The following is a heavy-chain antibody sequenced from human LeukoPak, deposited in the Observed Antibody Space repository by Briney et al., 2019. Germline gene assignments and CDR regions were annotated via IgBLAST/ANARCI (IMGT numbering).Heavy chain of an antibody. Sequence: GGSLRLSCAASGFTFSSYAMSWVRQAPGQGLEWVSAISDSGGNTYYADSVKGRFTISRDNSKNTLYLQMNSLRAEDQDVYYCAKQDIRSSAWYDWGQGTLVTVSS. CDR2: ISDSGGNT. CDR3: AKQDIRSSAWYD. D-gene: IGHD6-19*01. J-gene: IGHJ4*02. V-gene: IGHV3-23*01. CDR1: GFTFSSYA.